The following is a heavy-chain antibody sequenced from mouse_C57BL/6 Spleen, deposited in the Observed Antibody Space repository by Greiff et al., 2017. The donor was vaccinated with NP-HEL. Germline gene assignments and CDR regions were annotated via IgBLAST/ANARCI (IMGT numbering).Heavy chain of an antibody. Sequence: QVQLQQPGAELVMPGASVKLSCKASGYTFTSYWMHWVKQRPGQGLEWIGEIDPSDSYTNYNQKFKGKSTLTVDKSSSTAYMQLSSLTSEDAAVYYCARIPLYGNTMDYWGQGTSVTVSS. V-gene: IGHV1-69*01. J-gene: IGHJ4*01. CDR3: ARIPLYGNTMDY. CDR2: IDPSDSYT. CDR1: GYTFTSYW. D-gene: IGHD2-1*01.